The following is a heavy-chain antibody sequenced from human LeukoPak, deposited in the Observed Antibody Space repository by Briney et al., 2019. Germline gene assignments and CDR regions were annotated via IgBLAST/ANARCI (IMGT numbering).Heavy chain of an antibody. CDR2: INAGNGNT. CDR3: ARDRLVGATTSFGY. Sequence: ASVKVSCKASGYTFTSYAMHWVRQAPGQRLEWMGWINAGNGNTKYSQKFQGRVTVTRDTSASTAYMELSSPRSEDTAVYYCARDRLVGATTSFGYWGQGTLVTVSS. J-gene: IGHJ4*02. V-gene: IGHV1-3*01. CDR1: GYTFTSYA. D-gene: IGHD1-26*01.